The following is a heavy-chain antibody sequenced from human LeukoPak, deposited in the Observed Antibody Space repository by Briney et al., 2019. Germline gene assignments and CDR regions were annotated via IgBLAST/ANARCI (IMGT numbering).Heavy chain of an antibody. CDR3: ARGPYYDFWSGYYDAFDI. D-gene: IGHD3-3*01. CDR1: GYTFTGYY. Sequence: ASVKVSCKASGYTFTGYYMHWVRQAPGQGLEWMGWINTNTGNPTYAQGFTGRFVFSLDTSVSTAYLQISSLKAEDTAVYYCARGPYYDFWSGYYDAFDIWGQGTMVTVSS. J-gene: IGHJ3*02. CDR2: INTNTGNP. V-gene: IGHV7-4-1*02.